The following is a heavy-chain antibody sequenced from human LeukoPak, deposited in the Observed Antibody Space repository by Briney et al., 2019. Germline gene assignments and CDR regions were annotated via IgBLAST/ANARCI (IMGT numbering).Heavy chain of an antibody. V-gene: IGHV3-48*02. CDR2: ISSSSGTI. Sequence: PGGSLRLSCAASGFTFSSDSMHWVRQAPGKGLEWVSYISSSSGTIYYADSVKGRFTVSRDNAENSLHLQMNSLRDEDTAVYYCARGYTSSLTKFDPWGQGTLVTVSP. D-gene: IGHD6-13*01. J-gene: IGHJ5*02. CDR1: GFTFSSDS. CDR3: ARGYTSSLTKFDP.